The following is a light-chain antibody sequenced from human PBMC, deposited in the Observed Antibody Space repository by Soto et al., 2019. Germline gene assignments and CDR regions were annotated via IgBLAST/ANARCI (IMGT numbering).Light chain of an antibody. Sequence: EIVLTQSPGTLSLSPGERATLSCRASQNVTNNFLAWYLQRPGQAPRLLIFGASTRATGIPDRFSGSGSGTDFTLTISRLEPEDFAVYYCQHCGSTPRTFAQGTKLEIK. CDR2: GAS. J-gene: IGKJ2*01. CDR1: QNVTNNF. V-gene: IGKV3-20*01. CDR3: QHCGSTPRT.